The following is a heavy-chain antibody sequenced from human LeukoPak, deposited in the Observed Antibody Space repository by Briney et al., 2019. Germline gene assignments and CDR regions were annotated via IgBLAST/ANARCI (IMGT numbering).Heavy chain of an antibody. CDR1: GFSVGSNY. J-gene: IGHJ4*02. V-gene: IGHV3-53*01. D-gene: IGHD2-15*01. CDR2: IYSGGST. CDR3: ARESGGRADY. Sequence: PGGSLRLSCAASGFSVGSNYMNWVRQAPGKGLEWVSVIYSGGSTYYADSVKGRFTTSRDNSKNTLYLQMNSLRAEDTAVYYCARESGGRADYWGQGTLVTVSS.